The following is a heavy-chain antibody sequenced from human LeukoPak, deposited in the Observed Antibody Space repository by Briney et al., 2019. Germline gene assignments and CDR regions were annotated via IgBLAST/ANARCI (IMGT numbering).Heavy chain of an antibody. CDR3: TGNYYGSGSYADFDY. Sequence: GGSLRLSCAASAFTFSGSALHWVRQASGKGLEWVGRIRSTANGYATAYAASVTGRLTISRDDSKNTAYLQMDSRKTEDTAVYYCTGNYYGSGSYADFDYWGQGTLVTVSS. V-gene: IGHV3-73*01. CDR1: AFTFSGSA. CDR2: IRSTANGYAT. J-gene: IGHJ4*02. D-gene: IGHD3-10*01.